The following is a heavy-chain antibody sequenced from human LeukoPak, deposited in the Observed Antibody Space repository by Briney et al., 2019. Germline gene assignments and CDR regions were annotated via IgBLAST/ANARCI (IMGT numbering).Heavy chain of an antibody. Sequence: SATLSLTCSVTGGSISSGGFYWRWLRQHPRQGLEWIGYIHNSGSTYYNPSLQTRAIISLDTSKSQFSLQLNSVTAADTAVYYCARVDGAGSKRWFDPWGQGVPVTVSS. J-gene: IGHJ5*02. D-gene: IGHD3-10*01. CDR1: GGSISSGGFY. CDR3: ARVDGAGSKRWFDP. V-gene: IGHV4-31*03. CDR2: IHNSGST.